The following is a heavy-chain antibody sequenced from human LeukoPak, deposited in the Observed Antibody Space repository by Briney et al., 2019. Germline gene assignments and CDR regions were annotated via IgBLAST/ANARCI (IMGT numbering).Heavy chain of an antibody. J-gene: IGHJ4*02. D-gene: IGHD6-13*01. Sequence: ASVKVSCKASGGTFSSYAISWVRQAPGQGLEWMGGIIPIFGTANYAQKLQGRVTITADESTSTAYMELSSLRSEDTAVYYCARDQLWPGIAASAPYYFDYWGQGTLVTVSS. CDR3: ARDQLWPGIAASAPYYFDY. V-gene: IGHV1-69*01. CDR1: GGTFSSYA. CDR2: IIPIFGTA.